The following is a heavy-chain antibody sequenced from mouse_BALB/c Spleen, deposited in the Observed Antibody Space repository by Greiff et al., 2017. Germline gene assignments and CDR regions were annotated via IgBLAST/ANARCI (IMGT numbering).Heavy chain of an antibody. D-gene: IGHD2-4*01. V-gene: IGHV5-17*02. CDR1: GFTFSSFG. J-gene: IGHJ3*01. CDR3: ARSVSTMITTTGFAY. CDR2: ISSGSSTI. Sequence: EVQRVESGGGLVQPGGSRKLSCAASGFTFSSFGMHWVRQAPEKGLEWVAYISSGSSTIYYADTVKGRFTISRDNPKNTLFLQMTSLRSEDTAMYYCARSVSTMITTTGFAYWGQGTLVTVSA.